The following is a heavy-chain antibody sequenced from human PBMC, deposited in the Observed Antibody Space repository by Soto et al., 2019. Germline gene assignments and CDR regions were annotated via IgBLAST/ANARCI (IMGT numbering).Heavy chain of an antibody. Sequence: EVQLVESGGGLIQPGGSMRLSCVVSGFTVSSSNYMSWVRQAPGKGLEWVSVIYTGGTTYYADSVKGRFTISRDNSKNTLYLQMNSLRAEDTAVYYCHGYGYWGQGTLVTVSS. CDR1: GFTVSSSNY. CDR2: IYTGGTT. D-gene: IGHD5-12*01. V-gene: IGHV3-53*01. J-gene: IGHJ4*02. CDR3: HGYGY.